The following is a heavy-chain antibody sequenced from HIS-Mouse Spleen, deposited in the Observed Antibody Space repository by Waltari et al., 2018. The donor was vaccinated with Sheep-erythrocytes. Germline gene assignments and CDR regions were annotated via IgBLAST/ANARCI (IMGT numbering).Heavy chain of an antibody. Sequence: KGLEWVAVISYDGSNKYYADSVKGRFTISRDNSKNTLYLQMNSLRAEDTAVYYCARGAYSSSWYPFQHWGQGTLVTVSS. V-gene: IGHV3-30-3*01. J-gene: IGHJ1*01. CDR2: ISYDGSNK. D-gene: IGHD6-13*01. CDR3: ARGAYSSSWYPFQH.